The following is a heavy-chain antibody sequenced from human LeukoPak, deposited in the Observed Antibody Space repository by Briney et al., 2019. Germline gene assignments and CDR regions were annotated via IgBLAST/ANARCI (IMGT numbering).Heavy chain of an antibody. CDR2: VHPNSGNT. CDR3: ARGGPLRDCSGESCYDAFDI. CDR1: GFTLTSFD. V-gene: IGHV1-8*01. Sequence: ASVKVSCKASGFTLTSFDINWVRQATGQGLQWMGWVHPNSGNTGYAQKFQGRVTLTRNNSISTAYMELSSLRSEDTAVYFCARGGPLRDCSGESCYDAFDIWGRGTMVTVSS. D-gene: IGHD2-15*01. J-gene: IGHJ3*02.